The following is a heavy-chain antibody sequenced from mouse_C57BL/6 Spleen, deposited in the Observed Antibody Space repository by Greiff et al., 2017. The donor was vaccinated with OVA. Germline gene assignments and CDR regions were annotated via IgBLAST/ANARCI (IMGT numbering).Heavy chain of an antibody. CDR3: ARNSSGYGFAY. Sequence: QVQLQRSGPELVKPGASVKISCKASGYAFSSSWMNWVKQRPGKGLEWIGRIYPGDGDTNYNGKFKGKATLTADKSSSTAYMQLSSLTSEDSAVYFCARNSSGYGFAYWGQGTLVTVSA. J-gene: IGHJ3*01. CDR2: IYPGDGDT. D-gene: IGHD3-2*02. V-gene: IGHV1-82*01. CDR1: GYAFSSSW.